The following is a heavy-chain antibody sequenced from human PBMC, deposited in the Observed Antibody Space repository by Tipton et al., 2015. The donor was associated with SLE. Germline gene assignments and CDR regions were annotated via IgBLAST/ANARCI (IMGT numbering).Heavy chain of an antibody. J-gene: IGHJ6*02. CDR1: GGAVSSGSFV. V-gene: IGHV4-39*07. CDR2: IYYSGKT. D-gene: IGHD6-25*01. CDR3: ARDRGRDYSMNG. Sequence: TLSLTCTVSGGAVSSGSFVVACIRQPAAKIPAWIGTIYYSGKTYYYPSLKSRITISVDTAKNQFSLEVRSVTAADTAVYYCARDRGRDYSMNGWGRGTTVIVSS.